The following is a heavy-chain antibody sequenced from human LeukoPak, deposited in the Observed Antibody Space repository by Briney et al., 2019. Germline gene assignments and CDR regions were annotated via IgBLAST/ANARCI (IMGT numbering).Heavy chain of an antibody. J-gene: IGHJ4*02. CDR3: ARGVFASGWYPDNFDY. CDR1: GFTFSTYG. V-gene: IGHV3-30*03. Sequence: GGSLRLSCAASGFTFSTYGMNWVRQAPGKGLEWVAVISYDGRQKYYADSVKGRFTISRDNSKDTVYLQMNSLRDEDSATYYCARGVFASGWYPDNFDYWGQGTLVTVSS. CDR2: ISYDGRQK. D-gene: IGHD6-19*01.